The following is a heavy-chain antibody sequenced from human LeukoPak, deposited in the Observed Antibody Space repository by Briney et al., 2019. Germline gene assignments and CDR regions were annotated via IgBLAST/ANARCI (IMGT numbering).Heavy chain of an antibody. D-gene: IGHD6-19*01. Sequence: SVKVSCKASGGTFSSYAISWVRQAPGQGLEWMGRIIPIFGTANYAQKFQGRVTITTDESTSTAYMELSSLRSEDTAVYYCARDVTVAGTFTRQNHYYYYMDVWGKGTTVTVSS. CDR1: GGTFSSYA. CDR3: ARDVTVAGTFTRQNHYYYYMDV. J-gene: IGHJ6*03. V-gene: IGHV1-69*05. CDR2: IIPIFGTA.